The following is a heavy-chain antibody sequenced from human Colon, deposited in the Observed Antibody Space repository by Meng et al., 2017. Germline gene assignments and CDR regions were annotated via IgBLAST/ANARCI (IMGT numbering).Heavy chain of an antibody. V-gene: IGHV4-4*02. D-gene: IGHD2-2*01. CDR1: GGAFRTTFR. CDR3: ATSGCTSSTNCHAPLR. J-gene: IGHJ4*02. Sequence: SGTPCLSVAVSGGAFRTTFRSSGVRQPPGKGLEWIGEIYQTGSTNCNSSLNSRVTISLDKPKNQFSLRMNSVTAADTAVYYCATSGCTSSTNCHAPLRWGQGTLVTVSS. CDR2: IYQTGST.